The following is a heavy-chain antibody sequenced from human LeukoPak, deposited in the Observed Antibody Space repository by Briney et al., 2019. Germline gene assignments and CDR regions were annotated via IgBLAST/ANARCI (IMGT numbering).Heavy chain of an antibody. Sequence: GGSLRLSCAASGFTFSSYGMHWVRRAPGKGLEWVAVIWYDGSNKYYADSVKGRFTISRDNSKNTLYLQMNSLRAEDTAVYYCARDLFGSVSGYYMDVWGKGTTVTVSS. J-gene: IGHJ6*03. CDR1: GFTFSSYG. CDR2: IWYDGSNK. D-gene: IGHD3-10*01. CDR3: ARDLFGSVSGYYMDV. V-gene: IGHV3-33*01.